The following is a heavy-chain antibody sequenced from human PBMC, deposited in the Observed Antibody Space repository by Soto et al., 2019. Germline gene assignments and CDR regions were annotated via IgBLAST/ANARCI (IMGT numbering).Heavy chain of an antibody. D-gene: IGHD5-12*01. V-gene: IGHV4-4*02. CDR3: TKGYGASHSPFEY. Sequence: SETLSLTCAFSVVSVSSGGWWNWVRQSPGKGLEWIGEIYHTGKTNYNPSLESRVTISVDKSKNEFSLKLTSVTAADTAVYYCTKGYGASHSPFEYLGQRTQVNVSS. CDR1: VVSVSSGGW. CDR2: IYHTGKT. J-gene: IGHJ4*02.